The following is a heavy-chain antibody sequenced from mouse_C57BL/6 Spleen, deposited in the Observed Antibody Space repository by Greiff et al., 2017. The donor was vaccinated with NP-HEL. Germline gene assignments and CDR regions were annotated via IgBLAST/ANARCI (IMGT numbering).Heavy chain of an antibody. CDR1: GYTFTSYT. J-gene: IGHJ4*01. CDR3: ARAAQATGGYAMDY. CDR2: INPSSGYT. Sequence: VQLQQSGAELARPGASVKMSCKASGYTFTSYTMHWVKQRPGQGLEWIGYINPSSGYTKYNQKFKDKATLTADKSSSTAYMQLSSLTSEDSAVYYCARAAQATGGYAMDYWGQGTSVTVSS. D-gene: IGHD3-2*02. V-gene: IGHV1-4*01.